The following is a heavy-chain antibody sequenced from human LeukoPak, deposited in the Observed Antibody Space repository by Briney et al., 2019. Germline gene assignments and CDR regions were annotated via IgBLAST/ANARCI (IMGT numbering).Heavy chain of an antibody. V-gene: IGHV3-21*01. Sequence: KPGGSLRLSCAASGFTFSSYSMNWVRQAPGKGLEWVSSISSSSSYIYYADSVKGRFTISRDNAKNSLYLQMNSLRAEDTAVYYCARYIVVVPAARKVGMDVWGKGTTVTVSS. CDR2: ISSSSSYI. CDR3: ARYIVVVPAARKVGMDV. D-gene: IGHD2-2*01. CDR1: GFTFSSYS. J-gene: IGHJ6*04.